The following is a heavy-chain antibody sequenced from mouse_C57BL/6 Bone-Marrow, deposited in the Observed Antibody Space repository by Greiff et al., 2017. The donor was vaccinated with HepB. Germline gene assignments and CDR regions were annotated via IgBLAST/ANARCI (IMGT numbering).Heavy chain of an antibody. D-gene: IGHD2-5*01. Sequence: QVQLQQSGAELARPGASVKLSCKASGYTFTSYCISWVKQRTGQGLEWIGEIYPRSGNTYYNEKFKGKATLPADKSSSTAYMDLRSLTSADSEVYVCASMDYSNLYAVDYWGQGTSVTVSS. CDR3: ASMDYSNLYAVDY. CDR1: GYTFTSYC. V-gene: IGHV1-81*01. J-gene: IGHJ4*01. CDR2: IYPRSGNT.